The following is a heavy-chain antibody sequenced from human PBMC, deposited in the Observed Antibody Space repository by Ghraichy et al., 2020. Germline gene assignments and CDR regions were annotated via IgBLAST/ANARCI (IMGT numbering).Heavy chain of an antibody. CDR1: GFTFSSYA. Sequence: GGSLRLSCAASGFTFSSYAMSWVRQAPGKGLEWVSAISGSGGSTYYADSVKGRFTISRDNSKNTLYLQMNSLRAEDTDVYYCAKDRSGQWLVRDAFDIWGQGTMVTVSS. CDR3: AKDRSGQWLVRDAFDI. J-gene: IGHJ3*02. D-gene: IGHD6-19*01. CDR2: ISGSGGST. V-gene: IGHV3-23*01.